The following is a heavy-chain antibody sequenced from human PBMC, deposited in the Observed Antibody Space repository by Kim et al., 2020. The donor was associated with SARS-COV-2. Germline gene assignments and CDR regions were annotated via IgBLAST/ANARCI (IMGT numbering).Heavy chain of an antibody. CDR3: AREMVDSSGYGALDY. J-gene: IGHJ4*02. Sequence: SETLSLTCTVSGGSISSYYWSWIRQPPGKGLEWIGYIYYSGSTNYNPSLKSRVTISVDTSKNQFSLKLSSVTAADTAVYYCAREMVDSSGYGALDYWGQGTLVTVSS. CDR2: IYYSGST. V-gene: IGHV4-59*13. CDR1: GGSISSYY. D-gene: IGHD3-22*01.